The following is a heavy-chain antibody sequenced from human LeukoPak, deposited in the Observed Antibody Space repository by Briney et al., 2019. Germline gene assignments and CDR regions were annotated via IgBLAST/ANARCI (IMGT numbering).Heavy chain of an antibody. CDR2: LSYDGSKK. CDR1: GFTFSSYG. J-gene: IGHJ6*01. Sequence: PGGSLRVSCAAPGFTFSSYGVHGVPQAPGEGLGWVADLSYDGSKKHYADSVKRRCTISRDTSKTTLYLQMTSLRAEDTAGYYCAKALMYSGYDYTLFYYYYGMGVWGKGKTVT. CDR3: AKALMYSGYDYTLFYYYYGMGV. D-gene: IGHD5-12*01. V-gene: IGHV3-30*18.